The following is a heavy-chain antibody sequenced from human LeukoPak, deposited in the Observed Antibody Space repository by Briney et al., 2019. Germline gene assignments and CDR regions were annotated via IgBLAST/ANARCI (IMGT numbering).Heavy chain of an antibody. D-gene: IGHD3-22*01. CDR2: INPNSGGT. V-gene: IGHV1-2*02. Sequence: GASVKVSCKASGYTFTGYFMLWVRQAPGQGLEWMGWINPNSGGTNYAQKFQGRVTMTRDTSISTAYMELSRPRSDDTAVYYCARDERYDSSGYPFDYWGQGTLVTVSS. J-gene: IGHJ4*02. CDR3: ARDERYDSSGYPFDY. CDR1: GYTFTGYF.